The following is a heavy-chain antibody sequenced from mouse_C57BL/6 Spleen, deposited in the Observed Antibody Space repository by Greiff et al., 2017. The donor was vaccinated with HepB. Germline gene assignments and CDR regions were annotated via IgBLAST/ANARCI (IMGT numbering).Heavy chain of an antibody. J-gene: IGHJ2*01. CDR1: GYTFTSYW. CDR3: ARNQGDGYYIDY. V-gene: IGHV1-69*01. Sequence: QVQLQQPGAELVMPGASVKLSCKASGYTFTSYWMHGVKQRPGQGLEWIGEIDPSDSYTNYNQKFKGKSTLTVDKSSSTAYMQLSSLTSEDSAVYYCARNQGDGYYIDYWGQGTTLTVSS. CDR2: IDPSDSYT. D-gene: IGHD2-3*01.